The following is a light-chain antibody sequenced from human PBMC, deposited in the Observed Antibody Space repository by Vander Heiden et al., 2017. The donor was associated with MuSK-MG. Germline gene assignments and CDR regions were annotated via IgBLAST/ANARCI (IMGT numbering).Light chain of an antibody. CDR2: GNN. CDR3: QSYDYSSVI. CDR1: SSNVGAGYD. V-gene: IGLV1-40*01. Sequence: QSVLTQPPSMSGAPGQRVTMSGTGGSSNVGAGYDVHWYQQHPGTAPRLLIYGNNNRASGVSDRFSGSKSGTSASLAIPGLQAEDEDEYYCQSYDYSSVIFGGGTKLTVL. J-gene: IGLJ2*01.